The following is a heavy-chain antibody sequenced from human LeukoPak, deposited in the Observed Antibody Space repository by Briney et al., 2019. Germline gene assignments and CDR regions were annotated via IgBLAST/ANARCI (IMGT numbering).Heavy chain of an antibody. Sequence: ASVKVSCKASGYTFTSYGISWVRQAPGQGLEWMGWMNPNSGNTGYAQKFQGRVTMTRNTSISTAYMELSSLRSEDTAVYYCAREVNLRHGGRFGLTVTTGVVDPWGQGTLVTVSS. V-gene: IGHV1-8*02. D-gene: IGHD4-17*01. CDR1: GYTFTSYG. CDR2: MNPNSGNT. J-gene: IGHJ5*02. CDR3: AREVNLRHGGRFGLTVTTGVVDP.